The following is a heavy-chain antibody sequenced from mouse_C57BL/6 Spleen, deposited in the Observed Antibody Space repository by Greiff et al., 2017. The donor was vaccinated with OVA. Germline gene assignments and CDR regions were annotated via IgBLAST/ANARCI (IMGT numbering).Heavy chain of an antibody. V-gene: IGHV1-26*01. CDR1: GYTFTDYY. Sequence: EVQLQQSGPELVKPGASVKISCKASGYTFTDYYMNWVKQSHGKSLEWIGDINPNNGGTSYNQKFKGKATLTVDKSSSTAYMELRSLTSEDSAVYYCARQSSGYLYYFDYWGQGTTLTVSS. D-gene: IGHD3-2*02. CDR2: INPNNGGT. CDR3: ARQSSGYLYYFDY. J-gene: IGHJ2*01.